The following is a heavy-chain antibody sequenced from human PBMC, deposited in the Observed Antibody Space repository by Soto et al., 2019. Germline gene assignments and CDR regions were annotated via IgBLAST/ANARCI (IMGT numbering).Heavy chain of an antibody. D-gene: IGHD1-7*01. Sequence: VQLVESGGGVVQPGRSLRLSCAASGFTFSSYGMHWVRQAPGKGLEWVAVIWYDGSNKYYADSVKGRFTISRDNSKNTLYLQMNSLRAEDTAVYYCARDGFDMELFDYWGQGTLVTVSS. CDR3: ARDGFDMELFDY. CDR2: IWYDGSNK. CDR1: GFTFSSYG. V-gene: IGHV3-33*01. J-gene: IGHJ4*02.